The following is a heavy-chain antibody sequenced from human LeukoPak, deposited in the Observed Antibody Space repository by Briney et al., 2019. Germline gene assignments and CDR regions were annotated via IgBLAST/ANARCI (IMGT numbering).Heavy chain of an antibody. CDR2: INHSGST. V-gene: IGHV4-34*01. D-gene: IGHD6-13*01. CDR1: GGSFSGYY. Sequence: SETLSLTCAVYGGSFSGYYWSWIRQPPGKGLEWIGEINHSGSTNYNPSLKSRVTISVDTSKNQFSLKLSSVTAADTAVYYCASVGSSSLDYYKDVWGKGTTVTVSS. CDR3: ASVGSSSLDYYKDV. J-gene: IGHJ6*03.